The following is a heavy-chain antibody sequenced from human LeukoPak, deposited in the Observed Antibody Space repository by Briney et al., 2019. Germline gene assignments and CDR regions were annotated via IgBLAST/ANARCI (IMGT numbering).Heavy chain of an antibody. J-gene: IGHJ4*02. Sequence: GALRLSCAASGFTFSSYSMNWVRQAPGKGLEWVSSISSSSSYIYYADSVKGRFTISRDNAKNSLYLQMNSLRAEDTAVYYCARLNDILTGSSDYWGQETLVTVSS. D-gene: IGHD3-9*01. CDR3: ARLNDILTGSSDY. V-gene: IGHV3-21*01. CDR2: ISSSSSYI. CDR1: GFTFSSYS.